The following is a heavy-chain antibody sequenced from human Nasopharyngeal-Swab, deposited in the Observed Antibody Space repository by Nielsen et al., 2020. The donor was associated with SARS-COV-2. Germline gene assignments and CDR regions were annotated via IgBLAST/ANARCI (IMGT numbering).Heavy chain of an antibody. CDR1: GFTFSIYA. V-gene: IGHV3-23*01. J-gene: IGHJ4*02. Sequence: GRSLTLSCAASGFTFSIYAMSWVRPAPGKGLEWVSAISGSGGSTYYADSVKGRFTISRDNSKNTLYLQMNSLRAEDTAVYYCAHGIAARRRRQDYFDYWGQGTLVTVSS. CDR2: ISGSGGST. CDR3: AHGIAARRRRQDYFDY. D-gene: IGHD6-6*01.